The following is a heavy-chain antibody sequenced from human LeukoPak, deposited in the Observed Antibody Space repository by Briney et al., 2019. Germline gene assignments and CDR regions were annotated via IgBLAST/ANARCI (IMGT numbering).Heavy chain of an antibody. CDR1: GFIFSTYN. V-gene: IGHV3-21*06. D-gene: IGHD3-22*01. CDR2: ISTGSNHI. J-gene: IGHJ4*02. Sequence: GGSLRLSCAASGFIFSTYNMNWVRQAPGKGVEWVSSISTGSNHIFYADSVKGRFTISRENAKNSLYLQMNSLRAEDTAVYYCARRDSGGYCFDYWGQGTLVTVSS. CDR3: ARRDSGGYCFDY.